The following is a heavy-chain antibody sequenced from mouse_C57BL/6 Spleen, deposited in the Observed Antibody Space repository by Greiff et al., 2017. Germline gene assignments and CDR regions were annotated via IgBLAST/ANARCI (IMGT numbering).Heavy chain of an antibody. V-gene: IGHV1-52*01. D-gene: IGHD3-1*01. CDR3: AKIGSYFDY. Sequence: QVQLQQPGAELVRPGSSVKLSCKASGYTFTSYWMHWVKQRPIQGLEWIGNIDPSDSEPHYNQKFKDKATLTVDKSSSTAYMQLSSLTSEDSAVYYCAKIGSYFDYGGQGTTLTVSS. CDR1: GYTFTSYW. CDR2: IDPSDSEP. J-gene: IGHJ2*01.